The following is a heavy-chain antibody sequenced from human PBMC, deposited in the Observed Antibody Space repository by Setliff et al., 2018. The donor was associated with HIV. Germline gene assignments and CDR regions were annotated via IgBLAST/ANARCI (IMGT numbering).Heavy chain of an antibody. J-gene: IGHJ4*02. D-gene: IGHD3-10*01. CDR3: ATEWALGGSKNVYGSGGGF. CDR2: INHSGST. CDR1: GGSFSSYY. V-gene: IGHV4-34*01. Sequence: SETLSLTCGVSGGSFSSYYWSWIRQPPGKGLEWIGEINHSGSTNYNPSLQSRVTISVDTSKNQFSLKLSSVTAADTAVYYCATEWALGGSKNVYGSGGGFWGQGTLVTVSS.